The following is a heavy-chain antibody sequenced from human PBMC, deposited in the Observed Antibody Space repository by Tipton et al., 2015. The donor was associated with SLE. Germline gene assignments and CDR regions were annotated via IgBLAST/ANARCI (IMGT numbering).Heavy chain of an antibody. J-gene: IGHJ6*02. V-gene: IGHV4-34*01. CDR2: INHSGST. Sequence: TLSLTCAVYGGSFSGYYWSWIRQPPGKGLEWIGEINHSGSTNYNPSLKSRVTISVDTSKNQFSLKLSSVTAADTAVYYCARGNILWFRELFYYYYYGMDVWGQGTTVTVSS. D-gene: IGHD3-10*01. CDR1: GGSFSGYY. CDR3: ARGNILWFRELFYYYYYGMDV.